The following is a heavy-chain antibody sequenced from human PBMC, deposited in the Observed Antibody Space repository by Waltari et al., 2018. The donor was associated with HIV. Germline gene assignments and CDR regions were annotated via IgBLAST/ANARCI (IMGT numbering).Heavy chain of an antibody. J-gene: IGHJ3*02. CDR2: IAVSSAYT. D-gene: IGHD4-17*01. CDR3: ARVARGLRQGTFDS. V-gene: IGHV3-11*05. Sequence: QVHLVESGGDLVKPGGSLRLSCVASGLTYSDHYMTWIRQAPGKRLEGVSYIAVSSAYTNYGDSVKGRFTMSRDDAKKSLFLQMNSLRPEDTAVYYCARVARGLRQGTFDSWGQGTMVTVSS. CDR1: GLTYSDHY.